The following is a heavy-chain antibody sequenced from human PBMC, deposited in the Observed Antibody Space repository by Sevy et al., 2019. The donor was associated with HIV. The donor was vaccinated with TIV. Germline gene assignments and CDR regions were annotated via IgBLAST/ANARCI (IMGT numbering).Heavy chain of an antibody. Sequence: SETLSLTCTVSGGSVSSGSYYWSWIRQPPGKGLEWIGYIYYSGSTNYNPSLKSRVTISVDTSKNQFSLKLSSMTAADTAVYYCARLDYYDSSGYFDYWGQGTLVTVSS. CDR3: ARLDYYDSSGYFDY. V-gene: IGHV4-61*01. J-gene: IGHJ4*02. D-gene: IGHD3-22*01. CDR1: GGSVSSGSYY. CDR2: IYYSGST.